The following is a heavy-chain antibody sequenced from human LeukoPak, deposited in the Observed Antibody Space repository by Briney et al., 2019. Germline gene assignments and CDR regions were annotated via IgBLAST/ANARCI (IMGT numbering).Heavy chain of an antibody. D-gene: IGHD5-18*01. V-gene: IGHV3-30-3*01. J-gene: IGHJ4*02. CDR2: VSYDGSTT. Sequence: QPGGSLRLSCAASGFTFSAYVMHWVRQAPGKGLDWVALVSYDGSTTYYSDSVKGRFTVSRDNSKNTVYLEMHSLLPEDTALYYCARGFSYGSSLHYWGLGTLVTVSS. CDR3: ARGFSYGSSLHY. CDR1: GFTFSAYV.